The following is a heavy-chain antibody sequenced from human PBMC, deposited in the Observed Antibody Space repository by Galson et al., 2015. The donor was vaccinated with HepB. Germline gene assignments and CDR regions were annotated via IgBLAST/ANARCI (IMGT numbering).Heavy chain of an antibody. CDR1: GGSFSGYF. CDR3: AVQVGDRDDF. D-gene: IGHD3-16*01. V-gene: IGHV4-34*01. Sequence: SETLSLTCAVYGGSFSGYFWGWIRQPPGKGLEWIGETNQSGSTNYNPSLKSRATISVDTSKNQFSLELSSVTAADTAVYYCAVQVGDRDDFWGQGTLVTVSS. CDR2: TNQSGST. J-gene: IGHJ4*02.